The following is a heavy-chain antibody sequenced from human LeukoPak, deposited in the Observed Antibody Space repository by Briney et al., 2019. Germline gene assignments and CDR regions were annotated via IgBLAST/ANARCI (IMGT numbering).Heavy chain of an antibody. CDR2: IYTSGST. V-gene: IGHV4-4*09. Sequence: SETLSLTCTVSGGSISSYYWSWIRQPPGKGLEWIGYIYTSGSTNYNPSLKSRVTISVDTSKNQFSLKLSSVTAADTAVYYCARHGTYGDYMDVWGKGTTVTVSS. CDR1: GGSISSYY. J-gene: IGHJ6*03. D-gene: IGHD1-26*01. CDR3: ARHGTYGDYMDV.